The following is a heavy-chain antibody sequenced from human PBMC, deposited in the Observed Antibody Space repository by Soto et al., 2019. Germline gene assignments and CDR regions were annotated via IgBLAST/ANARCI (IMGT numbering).Heavy chain of an antibody. Sequence: GGSLRLSCAASGFTFSSYAMHWVRQAPGKGLEWVAVISYDGSNKYYADSVKGRFTISRDNSKNTLYLQMNSLRAEDTAVYYCARDRAYYYDSSGYFDDGMDVWGQGTTVTVSS. CDR2: ISYDGSNK. CDR1: GFTFSSYA. D-gene: IGHD3-22*01. V-gene: IGHV3-30-3*01. J-gene: IGHJ6*02. CDR3: ARDRAYYYDSSGYFDDGMDV.